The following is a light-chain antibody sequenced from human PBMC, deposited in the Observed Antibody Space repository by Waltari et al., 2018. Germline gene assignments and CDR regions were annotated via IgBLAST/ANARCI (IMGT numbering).Light chain of an antibody. Sequence: QLVLTQSPSASASLGASVKLTCTLSSGHSTNIIAWHQQQPEKGPRYLMKVNSDGSHSKGDQIPDRFSGSSSGAEHYLTISSLQSEDEADYYCQTGGHGTWVFGGGTKLTVL. CDR2: VNSDGSH. V-gene: IGLV4-69*01. J-gene: IGLJ3*02. CDR1: SGHSTNI. CDR3: QTGGHGTWV.